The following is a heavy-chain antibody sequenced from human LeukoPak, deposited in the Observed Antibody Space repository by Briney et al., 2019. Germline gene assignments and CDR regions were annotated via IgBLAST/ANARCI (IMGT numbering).Heavy chain of an antibody. D-gene: IGHD3-9*01. CDR1: GFTFSSYA. CDR2: ISGSGGST. V-gene: IGHV3-23*01. J-gene: IGHJ6*02. CDR3: AKEIMGYDILTGYYYYYGMDV. Sequence: PGGSLRLSCAASGFTFSSYAMSWVRQAPGKGLEWVSAISGSGGSTYYADSVKGRFTISRDNSKNTLYLQMNSLRAEDTAVYYCAKEIMGYDILTGYYYYYGMDVWGQGTTVTVSS.